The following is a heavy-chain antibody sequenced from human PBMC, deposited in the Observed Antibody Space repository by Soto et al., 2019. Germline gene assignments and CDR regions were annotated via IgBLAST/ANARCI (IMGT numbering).Heavy chain of an antibody. CDR2: IYYSGST. Sequence: TLSVTCTFSDFSSSSGVYYWSWKRQHPGKGLEWIGYIYYSGSTYYNPPLKSRVTISVDTSKNQFSLKLSSVTAADTAVYYCARVPLYSSSTYFAYWGQGTLVTVSS. CDR3: ARVPLYSSSTYFAY. J-gene: IGHJ4*02. V-gene: IGHV4-31*03. CDR1: DFSSSSGVYY. D-gene: IGHD6-6*01.